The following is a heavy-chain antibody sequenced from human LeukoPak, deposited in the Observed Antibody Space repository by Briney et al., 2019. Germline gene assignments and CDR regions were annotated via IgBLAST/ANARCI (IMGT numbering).Heavy chain of an antibody. V-gene: IGHV3-7*03. Sequence: SGGSLRLSCEASGFTFREVWMSWVRRAPGKGLEWLGHINQDGSSTGYVDSVRVRFTFSRDNSKNSLYLQMHSLRSEDTAVYYCAKYLSRCFDAWGQGALVTVSS. CDR3: AKYLSRCFDA. J-gene: IGHJ5*02. CDR1: GFTFREVW. D-gene: IGHD2-2*02. CDR2: INQDGSST.